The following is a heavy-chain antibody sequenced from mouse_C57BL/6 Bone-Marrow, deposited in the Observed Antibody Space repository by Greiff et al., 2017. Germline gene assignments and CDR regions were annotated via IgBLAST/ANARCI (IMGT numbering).Heavy chain of an antibody. Sequence: QVHVQQPGAELVKPGSSVKLSCKASGYTFTSYWMHWVKQRPIQGLEWIGNIHPTDGGTHYNQKFKNKATLTVDKSSSTAYMQLSSLTSEDSAVYYCAREGLLLYYLDDWGQGTTLTVSS. CDR1: GYTFTSYW. J-gene: IGHJ2*01. D-gene: IGHD2-1*01. CDR2: IHPTDGGT. CDR3: AREGLLLYYLDD. V-gene: IGHV1-52*01.